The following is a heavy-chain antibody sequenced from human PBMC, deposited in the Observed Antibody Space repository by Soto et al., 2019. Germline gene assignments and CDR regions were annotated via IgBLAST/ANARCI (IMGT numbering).Heavy chain of an antibody. V-gene: IGHV3-48*01. J-gene: IGHJ6*02. CDR3: ARGGTTVTSNYYYDGMDV. CDR1: GFTFSTYS. Sequence: EVQLVESGGGLVQPGGSLRLSCAASGFTFSTYSMNWVRQAPGKGLEWVSYISSSSSTIYYADSVKGRFTISRDNAKNSLYLQMNSLRAEDTAVYYCARGGTTVTSNYYYDGMDVWGQGTTVTVSS. CDR2: ISSSSSTI. D-gene: IGHD4-17*01.